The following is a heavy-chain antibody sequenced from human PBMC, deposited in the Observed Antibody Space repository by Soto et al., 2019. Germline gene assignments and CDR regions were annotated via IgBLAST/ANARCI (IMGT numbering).Heavy chain of an antibody. J-gene: IGHJ5*02. CDR3: ARLTNMVTTKWFDP. CDR2: IHHSGST. CDR1: GYSISSAYY. Sequence: LPETLSLTCAVSGYSISSAYYWGWIRQPPGEGLEWIGNIHHSGSTYYNPSLKSRVTISVDTSKNQFSLKMNSVTAADTAVYYCARLTNMVTTKWFDPWGQGTLVTVSS. D-gene: IGHD4-17*01. V-gene: IGHV4-38-2*01.